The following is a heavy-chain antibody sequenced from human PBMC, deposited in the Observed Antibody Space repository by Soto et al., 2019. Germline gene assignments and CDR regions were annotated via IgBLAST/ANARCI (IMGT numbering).Heavy chain of an antibody. CDR1: GGSISSGGYY. D-gene: IGHD3-3*01. V-gene: IGHV4-39*01. CDR3: AILPTKITIFGVVPHLYGMDV. Sequence: SETLSLTCTVSGGSISSGGYYWTWIRQHPGKGLEWIGYNYYSGITYYNPSLKSRVTISVDTSKNQFSLKLSSVTAADTAVYYCAILPTKITIFGVVPHLYGMDVWGQGTTVTVSS. CDR2: NYYSGIT. J-gene: IGHJ6*02.